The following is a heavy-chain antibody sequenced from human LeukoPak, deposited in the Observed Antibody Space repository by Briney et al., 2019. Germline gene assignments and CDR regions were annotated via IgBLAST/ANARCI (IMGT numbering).Heavy chain of an antibody. J-gene: IGHJ3*02. CDR2: ISSSNSFI. Sequence: TGGSLRLSCAPSVFTFSSYSMNWVRQALGKGLECVSSISSSNSFIFYADSVKGRFTISRDNAKNSLYLQMNSLRAEDTALYYCARSIVVPAAISGAFDIWGQGTIVTVSS. CDR3: ARSIVVPAAISGAFDI. CDR1: VFTFSSYS. D-gene: IGHD2-2*01. V-gene: IGHV3-21*01.